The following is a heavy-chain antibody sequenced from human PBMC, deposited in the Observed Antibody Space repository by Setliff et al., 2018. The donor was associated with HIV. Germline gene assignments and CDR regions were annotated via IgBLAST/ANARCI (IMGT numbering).Heavy chain of an antibody. CDR2: INPNSGGT. D-gene: IGHD3-22*01. V-gene: IGHV1-2*02. Sequence: ASVKVSRKTSGYTFTGYHMHWVRQAPGQGLEWMGWINPNSGGTIYAQKFQDRVTMTRDTSSSTAYMELSRLRSDDTAVYYCATGRDSSGYYFLADYWGRGTLVTVSS. J-gene: IGHJ4*02. CDR3: ATGRDSSGYYFLADY. CDR1: GYTFTGYH.